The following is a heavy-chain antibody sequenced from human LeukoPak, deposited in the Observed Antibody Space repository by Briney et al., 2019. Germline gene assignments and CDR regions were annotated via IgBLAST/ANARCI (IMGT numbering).Heavy chain of an antibody. Sequence: ASVTVSCKASGYTFTNYGISWVRQAPGQGLEWMGWISAYNGNTNYAQRLQGRVTMTTDTSTSTAYMELRSLRSDDTAVYYCARDHYGDYVGYYYYGMDVWGQGTTVTVSS. CDR1: GYTFTNYG. CDR2: ISAYNGNT. V-gene: IGHV1-18*01. D-gene: IGHD4-17*01. CDR3: ARDHYGDYVGYYYYGMDV. J-gene: IGHJ6*02.